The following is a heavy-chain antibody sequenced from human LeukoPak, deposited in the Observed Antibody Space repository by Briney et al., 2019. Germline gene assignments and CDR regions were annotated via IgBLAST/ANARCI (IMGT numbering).Heavy chain of an antibody. CDR3: ARGKSNTGTSDY. CDR2: ISSSSSYI. Sequence: PGGSLRLSCAASGFTFSSYSMDWVRQAPGKGLEWVSSISSSSSYIYYADSVKGRFTISRDNSKNTLYLQMNSLRAEDTAVYYCARGKSNTGTSDYWGQGTLVTVSS. CDR1: GFTFSSYS. V-gene: IGHV3-21*01. J-gene: IGHJ4*02. D-gene: IGHD1-26*01.